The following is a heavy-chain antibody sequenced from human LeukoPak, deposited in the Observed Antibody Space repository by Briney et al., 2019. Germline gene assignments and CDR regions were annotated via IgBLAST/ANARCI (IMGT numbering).Heavy chain of an antibody. V-gene: IGHV3-33*01. D-gene: IGHD6-13*01. Sequence: PGRSLRLSCAASGFTFTIYGMHWVRQAPGKGLEWVAVIWYDGTNKYYADSVKGRFTISRDNSKNTLYLQMNSLRDEDTALYYCTRDYGYSSSFDYWGQGTLVTVSS. J-gene: IGHJ4*02. CDR1: GFTFTIYG. CDR3: TRDYGYSSSFDY. CDR2: IWYDGTNK.